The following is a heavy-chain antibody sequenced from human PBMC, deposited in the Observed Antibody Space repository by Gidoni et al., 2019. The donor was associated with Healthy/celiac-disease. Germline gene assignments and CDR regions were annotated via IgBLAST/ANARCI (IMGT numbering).Heavy chain of an antibody. J-gene: IGHJ4*02. Sequence: EVQLVETGGGLIQPGGSLRLPCAASGFTASSNYMSWVRQAPGKGLEWVSVIYSGGSTYYADSVKGRFTISRDNSKNTLYLQMNSLRAEDTAVYYCAISLYSSSWYDFDYWGQGTLVTVSS. CDR1: GFTASSNY. D-gene: IGHD6-13*01. CDR3: AISLYSSSWYDFDY. CDR2: IYSGGST. V-gene: IGHV3-53*02.